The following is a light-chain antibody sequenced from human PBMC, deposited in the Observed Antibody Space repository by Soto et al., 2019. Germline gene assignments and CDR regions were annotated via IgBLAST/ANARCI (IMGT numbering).Light chain of an antibody. Sequence: ELVLTQSPATLSLSPGERATLSCRASQSVSSYLAWYQQKPGQAPRLLIYDASNRATGIPDRFSGSGSGTDFTLTISRLEPEDFAVYYCQQYGSSPLTFGGGTKVDIK. V-gene: IGKV3-20*01. CDR2: DAS. CDR3: QQYGSSPLT. CDR1: QSVSSY. J-gene: IGKJ4*01.